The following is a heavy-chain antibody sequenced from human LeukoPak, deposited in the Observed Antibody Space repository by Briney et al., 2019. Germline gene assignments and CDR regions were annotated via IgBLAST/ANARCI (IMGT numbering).Heavy chain of an antibody. CDR3: ARGSLKWLVYHPLDY. CDR2: IPYDGSKK. V-gene: IGHV3-30*04. D-gene: IGHD6-19*01. Sequence: PGRSLRLSCAASGFTSRDYAMHWVRQAPGNRLEWVAVIPYDGSKKDYADSVKGRFTISRDSSTNTLYLQMNSLRPEDTSVYYCARGSLKWLVYHPLDYWGQGTLVTVSS. CDR1: GFTSRDYA. J-gene: IGHJ4*02.